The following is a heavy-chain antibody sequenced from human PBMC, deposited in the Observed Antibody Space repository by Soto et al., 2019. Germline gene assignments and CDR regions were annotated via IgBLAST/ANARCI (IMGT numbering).Heavy chain of an antibody. D-gene: IGHD2-2*01. CDR3: ARRDIVVVPDAGSHYYGMDV. Sequence: GESLKISCKGSGYSFTSYWISWVRQMPGKGLEWMGRIDPSDSYTNYSPSFQGHVTISADKSISTAYLQWSSLKASDTAMYYCARRDIVVVPDAGSHYYGMDVWGPGTTVTVSS. V-gene: IGHV5-10-1*01. J-gene: IGHJ6*02. CDR1: GYSFTSYW. CDR2: IDPSDSYT.